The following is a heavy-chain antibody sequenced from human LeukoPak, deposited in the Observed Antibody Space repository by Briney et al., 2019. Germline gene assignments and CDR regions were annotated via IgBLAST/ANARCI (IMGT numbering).Heavy chain of an antibody. J-gene: IGHJ6*03. D-gene: IGHD2-2*01. V-gene: IGHV3-23*01. CDR3: AKSPTYCSSTSCFVALYYMDV. CDR2: ISGSGGST. CDR1: GFTFSSYA. Sequence: GGSLRLSCAASGFTFSSYAMSWVRQAPGKGLEWVSAISGSGGSTYYADSVKGRFTISRDNSKNTLYLQMNSLRAEDTAVYYCAKSPTYCSSTSCFVALYYMDVWGKGTTVTISS.